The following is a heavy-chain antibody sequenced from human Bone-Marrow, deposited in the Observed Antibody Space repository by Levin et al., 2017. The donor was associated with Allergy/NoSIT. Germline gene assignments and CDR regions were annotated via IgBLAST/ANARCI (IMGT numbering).Heavy chain of an antibody. D-gene: IGHD2-2*01. J-gene: IGHJ3*02. CDR3: ARGRSSTGRMGAFDI. Sequence: AGGSLRLSCAASGFTVSSNYMSWVRQAPGKGLEWVSVIYSGGSTYYADSVKGRFTISRDNSKNTLYLQMNSLRAEDTAVYYCARGRSSTGRMGAFDIWGQGTMVTVSS. V-gene: IGHV3-53*01. CDR1: GFTVSSNY. CDR2: IYSGGST.